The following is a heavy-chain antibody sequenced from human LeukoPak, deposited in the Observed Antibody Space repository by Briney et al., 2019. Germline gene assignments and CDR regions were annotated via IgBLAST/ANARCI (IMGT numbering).Heavy chain of an antibody. CDR1: GFTFSDYN. CDR2: ISTGGNTI. J-gene: IGHJ4*02. V-gene: IGHV3-48*02. D-gene: IGHD2-15*01. CDR3: ASVQEALLPDH. Sequence: AGGSLTLTCAVSGFTFSDYNMNWVRQAPGKGLEWVSFISTGGNTIYYADSVRGRFTISRDNAKKSLYLQMNSLRDEDTAVYYCASVQEALLPDHWGEGCLVTVSS.